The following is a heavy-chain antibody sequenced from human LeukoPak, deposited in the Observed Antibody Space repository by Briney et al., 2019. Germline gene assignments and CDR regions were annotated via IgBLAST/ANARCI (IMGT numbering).Heavy chain of an antibody. J-gene: IGHJ5*02. D-gene: IGHD1-26*01. V-gene: IGHV4-39*07. Sequence: SETLSLTCTVSGGSITSSPYYWAWIRQPPGKGLEWIGIIYYSGSTFYNPSLESRVTISIDSSKNQFSLKLSSVTAADTAVYYCARGATGWFDPWGRGTLVTVSS. CDR1: GGSITSSPYY. CDR2: IYYSGST. CDR3: ARGATGWFDP.